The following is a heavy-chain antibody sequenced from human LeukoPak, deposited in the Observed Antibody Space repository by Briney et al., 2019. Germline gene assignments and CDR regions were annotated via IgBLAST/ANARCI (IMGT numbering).Heavy chain of an antibody. CDR1: GFTFSNYA. CDR3: AKDLQHLVRTLSFDY. J-gene: IGHJ4*02. D-gene: IGHD6-13*01. V-gene: IGHV3-64D*09. CDR2: ISSNGGST. Sequence: GGSLRLSCSASGFTFSNYAMHWVRQAPGKGLESFSGISSNGGSTYYADSVKGRFTISRDNSKNTLYLQMSFLRTEDTALYYCAKDLQHLVRTLSFDYWGQGTLVTVSS.